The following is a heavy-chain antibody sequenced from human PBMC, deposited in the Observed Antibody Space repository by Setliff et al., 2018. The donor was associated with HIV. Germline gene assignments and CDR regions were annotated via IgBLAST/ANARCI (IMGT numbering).Heavy chain of an antibody. Sequence: ASVKVSCKASGYTFTSYGLSWVRQAPGQGLEWMGWISDYNSNTEYAQKLQGRVTMTKDTSTSTAYMELRSLRPDDTAVYFCARRADWFDLWGQGPLVTVSS. CDR3: ARRADWFDL. CDR1: GYTFTSYG. J-gene: IGHJ5*02. CDR2: ISDYNSNT. V-gene: IGHV1-18*01.